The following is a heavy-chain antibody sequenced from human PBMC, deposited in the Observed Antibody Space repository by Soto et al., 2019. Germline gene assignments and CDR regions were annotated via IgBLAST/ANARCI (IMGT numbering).Heavy chain of an antibody. D-gene: IGHD5-18*01. CDR1: GFTVSSNY. CDR3: ARHGYSYGGGYFDY. CDR2: IYSGGSA. J-gene: IGHJ4*02. V-gene: IGHV3-66*04. Sequence: EVQLVESGGGLVQPGGSLRLSCADSGFTVSSNYMSWVRQAPGKGLEWVSVIYSGGSAYYADSVKGRFTISRDNSKNTLYLQMNSLRAEDTAVYYCARHGYSYGGGYFDYWVQGTLVTVSS.